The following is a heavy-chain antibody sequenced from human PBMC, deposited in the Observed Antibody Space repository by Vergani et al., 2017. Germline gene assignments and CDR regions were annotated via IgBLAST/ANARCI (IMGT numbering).Heavy chain of an antibody. Sequence: QVQLVESGGGVVQPGRSLRLSCAASGFTFSSYAMHWVRQAPGKGLEWVAVISYDGSNKYYADSVKGRFTISRDNSKNTLYLQMNSLRAEDTAVYYCAKDSYGSGSYSYWGQGTLVTVSS. D-gene: IGHD3-10*01. V-gene: IGHV3-30-3*01. CDR3: AKDSYGSGSYSY. CDR1: GFTFSSYA. J-gene: IGHJ4*02. CDR2: ISYDGSNK.